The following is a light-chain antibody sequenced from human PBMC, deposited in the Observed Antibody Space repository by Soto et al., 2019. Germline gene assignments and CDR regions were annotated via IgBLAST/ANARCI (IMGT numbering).Light chain of an antibody. J-gene: IGKJ4*01. Sequence: EVVMTQSPASLSVSPGERATLSCRASQNIRNNLAWYQQKPGQSPRLLISGASTREAGIPGRFSGSGSGTEFTLIISSLQSEDFAVYYCQQRSNWPPGGLTFGGGTKVEIK. CDR2: GAS. CDR3: QQRSNWPPGGLT. CDR1: QNIRNN. V-gene: IGKV3-15*01.